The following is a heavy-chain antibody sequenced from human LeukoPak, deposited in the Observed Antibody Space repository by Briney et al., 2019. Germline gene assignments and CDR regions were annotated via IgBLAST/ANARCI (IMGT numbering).Heavy chain of an antibody. Sequence: GGSLRLSCEVSGITLSNYGMSWVRQAPGKGLEWVAGISGIGGGTNYADSVKGRFTISRDNEKNTLYLQMNSLRAEDTAVYFCAKRGVVIRVILVGFHKEAYYFDSWGQGALVTVSS. CDR2: ISGIGGGT. J-gene: IGHJ4*02. CDR1: GITLSNYG. CDR3: AKRGVVIRVILVGFHKEAYYFDS. D-gene: IGHD3-22*01. V-gene: IGHV3-23*01.